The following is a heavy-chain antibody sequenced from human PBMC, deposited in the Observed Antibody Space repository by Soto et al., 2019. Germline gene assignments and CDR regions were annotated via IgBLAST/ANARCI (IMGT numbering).Heavy chain of an antibody. Sequence: EVQLVESGGGLVQPGGSLRLSCAASEFTVSSNYMSWVRRAPGKGLEWVSVLYSGGSTYYADSVKGRLTISKDDSKNTLYLQMNSLGPDDRTVYYCARVIVTTISDAFDIWGQGTMVTVSS. D-gene: IGHD5-12*01. CDR1: EFTVSSNY. J-gene: IGHJ3*02. CDR3: ARVIVTTISDAFDI. CDR2: LYSGGST. V-gene: IGHV3-53*04.